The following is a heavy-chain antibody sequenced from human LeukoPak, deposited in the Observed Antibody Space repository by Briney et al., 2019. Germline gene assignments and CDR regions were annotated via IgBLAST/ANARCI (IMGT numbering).Heavy chain of an antibody. CDR2: IRYDGSNK. CDR3: ARRTDYGDPQVKLDY. D-gene: IGHD4-17*01. J-gene: IGHJ4*02. Sequence: GGSLRLSCAASGFTFSSYGMHWVRQAPGKGLEWVAFIRYDGSNKYYADSVKGRFTIFRDNSKNTLFLQMNSLRVDDTAVYYCARRTDYGDPQVKLDYWGQGTLVTVSS. V-gene: IGHV3-30*02. CDR1: GFTFSSYG.